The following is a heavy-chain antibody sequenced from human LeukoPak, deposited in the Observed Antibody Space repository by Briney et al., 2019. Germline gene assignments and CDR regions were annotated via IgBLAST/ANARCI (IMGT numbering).Heavy chain of an antibody. CDR1: GFTFSSYS. J-gene: IGHJ3*02. CDR2: ISSSSTI. D-gene: IGHD3-10*01. CDR3: ARGRRPLWFGELVAFDI. V-gene: IGHV3-48*02. Sequence: TGGSLRLSCAASGFTFSSYSMNWVRQAPGKGLEWVSYISSSSTIYYADSVKGRFTISRDNAKNSLYLQMNSLRDEDTAVYYCARGRRPLWFGELVAFDIWGQGTMVTVSS.